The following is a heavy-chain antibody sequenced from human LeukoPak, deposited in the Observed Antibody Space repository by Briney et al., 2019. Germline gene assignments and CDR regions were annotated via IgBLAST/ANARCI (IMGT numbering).Heavy chain of an antibody. V-gene: IGHV3-23*01. Sequence: GGSLRLSCATSGFTFSNYAMAWVRQAPGKGLEWVAIISASGVTTYYADSVKGRFTISRDSSKNTLYLQMSSLRAEDTAIYYCAKDFYSYGYEPYYFDYWGQGTLVTVSS. CDR1: GFTFSNYA. J-gene: IGHJ4*02. CDR2: ISASGVTT. D-gene: IGHD5-18*01. CDR3: AKDFYSYGYEPYYFDY.